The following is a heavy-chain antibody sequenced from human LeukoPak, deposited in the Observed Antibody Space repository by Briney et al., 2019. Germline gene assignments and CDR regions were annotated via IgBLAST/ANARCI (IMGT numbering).Heavy chain of an antibody. V-gene: IGHV3-74*01. D-gene: IGHD3-16*01. Sequence: GGSVRLSCVSSEFTFSNYWMHWVRQAPGMGLVWVSRINPDGTITNYADSVKGRFTISRDNARNTLFLQMNSLRVEDTAVYYCARVRHDSDDWVDPRGQGTLVTVSS. J-gene: IGHJ5*02. CDR1: EFTFSNYW. CDR3: ARVRHDSDDWVDP. CDR2: INPDGTIT.